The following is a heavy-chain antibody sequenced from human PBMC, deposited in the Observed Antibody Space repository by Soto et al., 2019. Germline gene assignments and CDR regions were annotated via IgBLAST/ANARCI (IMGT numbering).Heavy chain of an antibody. CDR3: AADTPGFGEGEFEY. V-gene: IGHV3-72*01. CDR1: GFTLSDHY. Sequence: EVQLVESGGGLVQPGGSLRLSCAGSGFTLSDHYIDWVRQAPGKGLEWVGRSRDKAQGYSTAYAASVKGRFTTSRDESKNTVYLQVSSLKTEDTAVYYCAADTPGFGEGEFEYWGQGTQVTVSS. J-gene: IGHJ4*02. D-gene: IGHD2-21*01. CDR2: SRDKAQGYST.